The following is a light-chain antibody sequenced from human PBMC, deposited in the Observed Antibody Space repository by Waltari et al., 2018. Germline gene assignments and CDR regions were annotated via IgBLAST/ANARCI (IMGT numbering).Light chain of an antibody. V-gene: IGLV1-47*01. CDR1: NPHVGATS. CDR2: GNN. CDR3: ATWDDRLTAV. J-gene: IGLJ2*01. Sequence: QSILTQPPSASGTPGRTVTISCSGSNPHVGATSVCWYRHHPGTAPKLLILGNNQRPSGVPDRFSGSKSGTSASLAIRGLRSEDEADYYCATWDDRLTAVFGGGTKLTVL.